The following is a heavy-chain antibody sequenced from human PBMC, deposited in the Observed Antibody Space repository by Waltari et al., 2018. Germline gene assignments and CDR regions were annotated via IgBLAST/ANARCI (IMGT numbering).Heavy chain of an antibody. J-gene: IGHJ3*02. CDR1: GGSISSSSYY. V-gene: IGHV4-39*07. CDR3: ARCPPPNYDFWSEGAFDI. D-gene: IGHD3-3*01. CDR2: IYYSGST. Sequence: QLQLQESGPGLVKPSETLSLTCTVSGGSISSSSYYWGWIRQPPGKGLEWIGSIYYSGSTYYNPSLKSRVTISVDTSKNQFSLKLSSVTAADTAVYYCARCPPPNYDFWSEGAFDIWGQGTMVTVSS.